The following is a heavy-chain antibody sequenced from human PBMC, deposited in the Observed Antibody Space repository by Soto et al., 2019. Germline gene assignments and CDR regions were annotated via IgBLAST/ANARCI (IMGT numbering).Heavy chain of an antibody. CDR2: ISGNSGKT. V-gene: IGHV3-23*01. Sequence: EVQLLESGGGFVQPGGSLRLSCTASGVGLSTYAISWVRQAPGKGLEWVSVISGNSGKTDYADSVKGRFSISRDKSENTVYLQMNRLRAADTAVYYCALSSCGGDCYSPFDYWGQGTLVTVSS. D-gene: IGHD2-21*02. CDR3: ALSSCGGDCYSPFDY. J-gene: IGHJ4*02. CDR1: GVGLSTYA.